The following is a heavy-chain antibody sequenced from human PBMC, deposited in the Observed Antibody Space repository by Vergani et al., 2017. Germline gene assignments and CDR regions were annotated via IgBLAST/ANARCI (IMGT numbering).Heavy chain of an antibody. V-gene: IGHV3-7*01. CDR1: GFNVGHYW. D-gene: IGHD5-12*01. CDR2: IKEDGTEK. J-gene: IGHJ5*01. Sequence: EVHLVESGGDFVQPGGSLTLSCAASGFNVGHYWMSWVRQAPGKGLEWVANIKEDGTEKYYLDSVKGRFTISRDNAKNTLYLEMNSLRGDDTAIYYCVRARCSGPCFMSNWFDSWGQGTLVTVSS. CDR3: VRARCSGPCFMSNWFDS.